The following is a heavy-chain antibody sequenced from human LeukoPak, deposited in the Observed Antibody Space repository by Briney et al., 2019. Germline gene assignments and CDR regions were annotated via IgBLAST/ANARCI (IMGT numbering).Heavy chain of an antibody. J-gene: IGHJ4*02. CDR3: ARLQFLSGGYYAFDS. Sequence: SETLSLTCNVSSGSLRENYWSWIRQSPGKGLEWIAEINHSGSTNYNPSLKSRVTISADTSKNQFSLRLSSVTAADTAVYYCARLQFLSGGYYAFDSWGQGSQVSVSS. V-gene: IGHV4-34*01. CDR2: INHSGST. CDR1: SGSLRENY. D-gene: IGHD3-3*01.